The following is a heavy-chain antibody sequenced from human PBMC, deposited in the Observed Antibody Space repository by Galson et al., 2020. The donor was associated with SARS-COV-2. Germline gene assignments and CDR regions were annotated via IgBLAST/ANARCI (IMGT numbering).Heavy chain of an antibody. J-gene: IGHJ4*02. CDR2: LYWDNDD. D-gene: IGHD3-22*01. V-gene: IGHV2-5*02. CDR3: ARTYYRIGGLNRLHYFDS. CDR1: GVSLTTDGVG. Sequence: KLSGPTLVIPTHTLTLTCTLSGVSLTTDGVGVGWIRQPPGKALEWLAALYWDNDDRYSPSLRSRLTITKDTSNNQMVLTMTNMDPMDTATYYCARTYYRIGGLNRLHYFDSWGQGTLVTVSS.